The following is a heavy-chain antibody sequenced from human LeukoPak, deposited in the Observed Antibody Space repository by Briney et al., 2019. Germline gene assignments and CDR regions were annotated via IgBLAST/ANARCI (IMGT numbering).Heavy chain of an antibody. CDR3: ARGFGVRGIAARSLDY. D-gene: IGHD6-6*01. CDR2: INHSGST. V-gene: IGHV4-34*01. Sequence: KTSETLSLTCAVYGGSFSGYYWSWIRQPPGKGVEWIGEINHSGSTNYNPSLKSRVTISVDTSKNQFSLKLSSVTAADTAVYYCARGFGVRGIAARSLDYWGQGTLVTVSS. CDR1: GGSFSGYY. J-gene: IGHJ4*02.